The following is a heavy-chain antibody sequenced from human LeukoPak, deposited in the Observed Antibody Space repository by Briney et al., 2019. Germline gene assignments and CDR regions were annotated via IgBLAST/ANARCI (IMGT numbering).Heavy chain of an antibody. Sequence: SATLSLTCTVSGGSITSHYWIWVPQSPEKGLEWIGDISSSGSTGYNPSLRGRVTISVDTSTNRFFLSLSSVTAADTAVYYCARDHDYGPDYWGQGTLVTVSA. CDR1: GGSITSHY. D-gene: IGHD4/OR15-4a*01. CDR2: ISSSGST. CDR3: ARDHDYGPDY. J-gene: IGHJ4*02. V-gene: IGHV4-59*11.